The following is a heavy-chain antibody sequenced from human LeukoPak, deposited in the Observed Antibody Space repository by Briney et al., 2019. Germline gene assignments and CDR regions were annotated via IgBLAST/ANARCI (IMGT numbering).Heavy chain of an antibody. Sequence: GGSLRLSCAASGFTFSSYAISWVRQAPGKGLEWVSAISGSGGNTYYADSVRGRFTISRDNSKNTLYLQMNSLRAEDTAVYYCAKPLDSSGFDYFDYWGQGTLVTVSS. CDR3: AKPLDSSGFDYFDY. V-gene: IGHV3-23*01. D-gene: IGHD3-22*01. J-gene: IGHJ4*02. CDR1: GFTFSSYA. CDR2: ISGSGGNT.